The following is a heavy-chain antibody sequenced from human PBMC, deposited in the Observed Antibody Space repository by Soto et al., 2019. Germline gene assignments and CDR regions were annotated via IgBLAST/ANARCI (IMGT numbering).Heavy chain of an antibody. Sequence: ASVKVSCKVSGYTLTELSMHWVRQAPGKGLEWMGGFDPEDGETIYAQKFQGRVTMTEDTSTDTAYMELSSLRSEDTAVYYCATVMSFADIVVVPAARDWYFDLWGRGTLVTVSS. CDR2: FDPEDGET. J-gene: IGHJ2*01. D-gene: IGHD2-2*01. CDR1: GYTLTELS. V-gene: IGHV1-24*01. CDR3: ATVMSFADIVVVPAARDWYFDL.